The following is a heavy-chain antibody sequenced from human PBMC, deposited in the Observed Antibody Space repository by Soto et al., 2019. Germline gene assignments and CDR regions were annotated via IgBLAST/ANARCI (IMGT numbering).Heavy chain of an antibody. V-gene: IGHV5-51*01. J-gene: IGHJ6*02. CDR1: GYSFTSYW. CDR2: IYPGDSDT. Sequence: LKISCKGSGYSFTSYWIGWVRQVPGKGLEWMGIIYPGDSDTRYSPSFQGQVTISADKSISTAYLQWSSLKASDTAMYYCARHGVVVPAASDAYGMDVWGQGTTVTVSS. CDR3: ARHGVVVPAASDAYGMDV. D-gene: IGHD2-2*01.